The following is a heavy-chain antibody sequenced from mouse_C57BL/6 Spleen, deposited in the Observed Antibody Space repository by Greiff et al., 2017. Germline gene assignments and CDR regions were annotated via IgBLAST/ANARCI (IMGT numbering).Heavy chain of an antibody. D-gene: IGHD2-4*01. V-gene: IGHV5-4*01. J-gene: IGHJ2*01. CDR1: GFTFSSYA. CDR2: ISDGGSYT. CDR3: ARDDYDGGAYFDY. Sequence: DVHLVESGGGLVKPGGSLKLSCAASGFTFSSYAMSWVRQTPEKRLEWVATISDGGSYTYYPDNVKGRFTISRDNAKNTLYLQMSHLKSEDTAMYYCARDDYDGGAYFDYWGQGTTLTVSS.